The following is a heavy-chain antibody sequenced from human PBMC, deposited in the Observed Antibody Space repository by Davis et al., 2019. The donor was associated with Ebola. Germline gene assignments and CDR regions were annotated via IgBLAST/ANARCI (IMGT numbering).Heavy chain of an antibody. CDR1: GYSISSGYY. CDR2: IYYSGST. CDR3: ARPGGYDSSGYTTPYFDY. J-gene: IGHJ4*02. V-gene: IGHV4-38-2*02. Sequence: SETLSLTCTVSGYSISSGYYWGWIRQPPGKGLEWIGSIYYSGSTYYNPSLKSRVTISVDTSKNQFSLKLSSVTAADTAVYYCARPGGYDSSGYTTPYFDYWGQGTLVTVSS. D-gene: IGHD3-22*01.